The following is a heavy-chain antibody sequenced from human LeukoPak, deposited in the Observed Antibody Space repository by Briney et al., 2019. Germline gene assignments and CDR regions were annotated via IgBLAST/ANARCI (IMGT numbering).Heavy chain of an antibody. D-gene: IGHD2-2*01. CDR1: GFTFSSYA. CDR3: AKPFIVVVPAAKFD. CDR2: ISGSGGST. V-gene: IGHV3-23*01. J-gene: IGHJ4*02. Sequence: PGGSLRLSCAASGFTFSSYAMSWVRQAPGKGLEWVSAISGSGGSTYYADSVKGRFTISRDNSKNALYLQMNSLRAEDTAVYYCAKPFIVVVPAAKFDWGQGTLVTVSS.